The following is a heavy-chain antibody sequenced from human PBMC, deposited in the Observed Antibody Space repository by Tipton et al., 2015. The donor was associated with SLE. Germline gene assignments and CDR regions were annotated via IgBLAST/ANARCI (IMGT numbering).Heavy chain of an antibody. V-gene: IGHV4-39*07. CDR3: ARSAGYSSSWAHFDY. D-gene: IGHD6-13*01. CDR1: GGSVSSGAFY. J-gene: IGHJ4*02. Sequence: TLSLTCIVSGGSVSSGAFYWGWIRQPPGKGLEWIGSLYYSGTTYYNTSLKSRVTISIDTSKNQFSLKLSSVTAADTAVYYCARSAGYSSSWAHFDYWGQGTLVTVSS. CDR2: LYYSGTT.